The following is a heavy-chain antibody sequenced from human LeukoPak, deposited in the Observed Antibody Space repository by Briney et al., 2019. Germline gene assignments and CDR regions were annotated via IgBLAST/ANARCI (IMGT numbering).Heavy chain of an antibody. V-gene: IGHV3-30*04. Sequence: PGGSLRLPCAASGFTFSTFTMHWVRQAPGTGLEWVAHISDNGNNNYYADSVRGRFTISRDNSKNILYLQMISLRSEDTAVYYCASSPYSSTGFYWYFDLWGRGTLVTVSS. CDR2: ISDNGNNN. CDR3: ASSPYSSTGFYWYFDL. CDR1: GFTFSTFT. D-gene: IGHD6-13*01. J-gene: IGHJ2*01.